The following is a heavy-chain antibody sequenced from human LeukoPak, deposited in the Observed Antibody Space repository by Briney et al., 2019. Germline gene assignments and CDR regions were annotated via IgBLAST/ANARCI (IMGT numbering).Heavy chain of an antibody. CDR1: GDSLYY. Sequence: SETLSLTCTVSGDSLYYWDWIRQPPGKGLEWIGSVYSTGHTNYNLSLKSRVTMSIDTSKNQLSLKLTSVTAADTAMYYCARHHTSSKPNDYWGQGTLVTVSS. J-gene: IGHJ4*02. CDR2: VYSTGHT. D-gene: IGHD3-16*01. V-gene: IGHV4-39*01. CDR3: ARHHTSSKPNDY.